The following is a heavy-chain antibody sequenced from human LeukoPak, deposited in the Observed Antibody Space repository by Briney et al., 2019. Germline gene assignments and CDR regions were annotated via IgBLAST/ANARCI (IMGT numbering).Heavy chain of an antibody. CDR2: ISSSSSYI. D-gene: IGHD1-26*01. V-gene: IGHV3-21*01. CDR3: ASPWEHGPFDI. Sequence: PGGSLRLYCAASGFTFSSYSMNWVRQAPGKGLEWVSSISSSSSYIYYADSVKGRFAISRDNAKNSLYLQMSSLRAEDTAVYYCASPWEHGPFDIWGQGTMVTVSS. J-gene: IGHJ3*02. CDR1: GFTFSSYS.